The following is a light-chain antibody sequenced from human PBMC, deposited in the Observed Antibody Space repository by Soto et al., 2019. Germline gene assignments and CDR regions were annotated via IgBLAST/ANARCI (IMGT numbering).Light chain of an antibody. CDR1: SSDVGGYNY. V-gene: IGLV2-14*01. CDR2: EVT. CDR3: ISFTRSSTFV. Sequence: QSALTQPASVSGSPGQSITISCTGTSSDVGGYNYASWYQQHPDKAPKLMIYEVTNRPSGVSYRFSGSKSGNTASLTISGLQAEDEADYYCISFTRSSTFVFGTGTKVTVL. J-gene: IGLJ1*01.